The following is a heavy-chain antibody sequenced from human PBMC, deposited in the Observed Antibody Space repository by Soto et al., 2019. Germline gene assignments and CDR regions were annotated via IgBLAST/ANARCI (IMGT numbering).Heavy chain of an antibody. D-gene: IGHD2-15*01. CDR2: IIPILGIA. CDR3: ARDSATPVDY. J-gene: IGHJ4*02. CDR1: GGTFSSYT. V-gene: IGHV1-69*08. Sequence: QVQLVQSGAEVKKPGSSVKVSCKASGGTFSSYTISWVRQAPGQGLEWMGRIIPILGIANYAQKLQGRVTITADKSTSTAYMELTSLTSEDTAVYYCARDSATPVDYWDQGTLVTVAS.